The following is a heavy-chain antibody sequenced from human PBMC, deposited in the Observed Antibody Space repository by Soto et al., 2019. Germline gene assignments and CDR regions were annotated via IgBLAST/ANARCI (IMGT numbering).Heavy chain of an antibody. CDR1: GYTFTSYY. Sequence: ASVKVSCKASGYTFTSYYMHWVRQAPGQGLEWMGIINPSGGSTSYAQKFQGRVTITRDTSAGTVYMELRSLRSDDTAVYYCAREDGVILDYWGQGTLVTVSS. J-gene: IGHJ4*02. CDR2: INPSGGST. V-gene: IGHV1-46*01. CDR3: AREDGVILDY. D-gene: IGHD2-21*01.